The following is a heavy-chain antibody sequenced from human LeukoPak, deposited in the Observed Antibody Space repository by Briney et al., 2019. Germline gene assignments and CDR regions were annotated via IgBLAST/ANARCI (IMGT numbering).Heavy chain of an antibody. D-gene: IGHD3-22*01. CDR2: ISSSSSYI. CDR1: GFTFSSYS. V-gene: IGHV3-21*01. J-gene: IGHJ4*02. CDR3: ARDYYDSSGYYYVRRGLFDY. Sequence: PGGSLRLSCAASGFTFSSYSMNWVRQAPGKGLEWVSSISSSSSYIYYADSVKGRFTISRDNAKNSLYLQMNSLRAEDTAVYYCARDYYDSSGYYYVRRGLFDYWGQGTLVTVSS.